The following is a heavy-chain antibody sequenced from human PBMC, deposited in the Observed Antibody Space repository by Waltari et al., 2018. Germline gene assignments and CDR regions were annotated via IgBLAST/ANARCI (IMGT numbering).Heavy chain of an antibody. CDR1: GFSFSDAW. J-gene: IGHJ4*02. V-gene: IGHV3-15*01. D-gene: IGHD5-12*01. CDR3: TTDRRRGYDPQFDY. Sequence: EVQLVESGGGLVKPGGSLRLSCAASGFSFSDAWMSWVRLAPGKGLEWGGRIRSKADGGTIDYAAPVKGRFTISRDDSKTTLYMQLNSLKDEDTAVYYCTTDRRRGYDPQFDYWGQGTLVTVSS. CDR2: IRSKADGGTI.